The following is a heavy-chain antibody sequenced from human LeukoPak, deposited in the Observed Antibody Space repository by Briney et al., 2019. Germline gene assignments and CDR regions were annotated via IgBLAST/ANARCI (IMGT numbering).Heavy chain of an antibody. CDR2: INHSGST. Sequence: SETLSLTCAVYGGSFSGYYWSWIRQPPGKGLEWIGEINHSGSTNYNPSLKSRVTISVDTSKNQFSLKLSSVTAADTAVYYCARDLELGYWGQGILVTVSS. D-gene: IGHD3-16*01. CDR1: GGSFSGYY. V-gene: IGHV4-34*01. CDR3: ARDLELGY. J-gene: IGHJ4*02.